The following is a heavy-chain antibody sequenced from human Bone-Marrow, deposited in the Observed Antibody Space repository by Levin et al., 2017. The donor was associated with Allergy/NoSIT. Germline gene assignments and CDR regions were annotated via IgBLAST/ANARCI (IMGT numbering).Heavy chain of an antibody. D-gene: IGHD2-2*01. CDR1: GYRFSEFG. V-gene: IGHV7-4-1*02. Sequence: TGESLKISCKASGYRFSEFGMNWVRQAPGQGLEWMGWIDINTGNPTYAQGFTGRFVFSWDTSVSTAYLQINSLKTEDTAVYYCTRDGWGLCSTTSCFDYWCQGTLVTVSS. CDR3: TRDGWGLCSTTSCFDY. CDR2: IDINTGNP. J-gene: IGHJ4*02.